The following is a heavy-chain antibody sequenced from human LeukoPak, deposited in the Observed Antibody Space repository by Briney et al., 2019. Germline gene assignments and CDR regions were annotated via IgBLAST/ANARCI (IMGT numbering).Heavy chain of an antibody. CDR2: ISSSSSYI. CDR3: ARDTRLALYYYDSSGIFDY. CDR1: GFTFSRYA. V-gene: IGHV3-21*01. Sequence: GGSLRLSCAASGFTFSRYAMNWVRQAPGKELEWVSSISSSSSYIYYADSVKGRFTISRDNAKNSLYLQMNSLRAEDTAVYYCARDTRLALYYYDSSGIFDYWGQGTLVTVSS. J-gene: IGHJ4*02. D-gene: IGHD3-22*01.